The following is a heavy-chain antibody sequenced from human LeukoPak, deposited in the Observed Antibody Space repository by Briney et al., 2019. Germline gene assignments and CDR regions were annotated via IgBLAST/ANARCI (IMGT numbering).Heavy chain of an antibody. CDR2: ISGSGGST. CDR3: AKDDDGGDSDLDY. D-gene: IGHD2-15*01. J-gene: IGHJ4*02. Sequence: GGSLRLSCAASGLTFSSFAMSWVRQAPGKGLQWLSAISGSGGSTYYADSVKGRFTISRDNSKNTLYLQMNSLRAEDTAVYYCAKDDDGGDSDLDYWGQGTLVTVSS. V-gene: IGHV3-23*01. CDR1: GLTFSSFA.